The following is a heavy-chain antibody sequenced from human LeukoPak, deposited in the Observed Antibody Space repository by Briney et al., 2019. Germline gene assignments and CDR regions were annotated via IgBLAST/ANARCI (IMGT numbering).Heavy chain of an antibody. CDR1: GGSFSGYY. CDR2: INHSGST. J-gene: IGHJ5*02. D-gene: IGHD5/OR15-5a*01. V-gene: IGHV4-34*01. CDR3: ASRRVYAQRWFDP. Sequence: SETLSLTCAVYGGSFSGYYWSWIRQPPGKGLEWIGEINHSGSTNYNPSLKSRVTISVDTSKNQFSLKLSSVTAADTAVYYCASRRVYAQRWFDPWGQGTLVTVSS.